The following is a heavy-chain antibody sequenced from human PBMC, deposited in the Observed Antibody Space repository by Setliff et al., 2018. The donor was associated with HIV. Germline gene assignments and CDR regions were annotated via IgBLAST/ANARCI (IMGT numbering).Heavy chain of an antibody. Sequence: GASMKVSCKTSGYAFTDYSIHWVRQAPGQGLEWVGRINPDSRGTNYAQTFQGRVTMTRDTSVSTAYMELSRLKSDDTAVFYCAIPHYYESSTPPYWWGQGTLVTVSS. CDR2: INPDSRGT. D-gene: IGHD3-22*01. J-gene: IGHJ4*02. V-gene: IGHV1-2*06. CDR3: AIPHYYESSTPPYW. CDR1: GYAFTDYS.